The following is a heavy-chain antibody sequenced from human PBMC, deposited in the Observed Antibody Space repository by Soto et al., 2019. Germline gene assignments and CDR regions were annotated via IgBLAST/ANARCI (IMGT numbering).Heavy chain of an antibody. CDR3: ARNYYDSSGYRYSYYFDY. V-gene: IGHV3-30-3*01. J-gene: IGHJ4*02. CDR2: ISYDGSNK. CDR1: GFTFSSYA. Sequence: PGGSLRLSCAASGFTFSSYAMHWVRQAPGKGLEWVAVISYDGSNKYYADSVKGRFTISRDNSKNTLYLQMNSLRAEDTAVYYCARNYYDSSGYRYSYYFDYWGQGTLVTVSS. D-gene: IGHD3-22*01.